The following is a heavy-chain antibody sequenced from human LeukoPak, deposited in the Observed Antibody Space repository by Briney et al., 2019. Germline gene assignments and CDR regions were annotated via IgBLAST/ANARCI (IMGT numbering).Heavy chain of an antibody. CDR3: ARDCDFWSGYCPYMGV. Sequence: GGSLRLSCAASGFTFSDYYMSWIRQAPGKGLEWVSYISSSGSTIYYADSVKGRFTISRDNAKNSLYLQMNSLRAEDTAVYYCARDCDFWSGYCPYMGVWGKGTTVTVSS. CDR1: GFTFSDYY. D-gene: IGHD3-3*01. CDR2: ISSSGSTI. V-gene: IGHV3-11*04. J-gene: IGHJ6*03.